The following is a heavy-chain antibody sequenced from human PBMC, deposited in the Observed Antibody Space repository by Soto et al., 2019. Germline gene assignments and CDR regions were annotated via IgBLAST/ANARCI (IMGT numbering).Heavy chain of an antibody. J-gene: IGHJ4*02. Sequence: SETLSLTCTVSGGSISSYYLSWIRQPPGKGLEWIGYIYYSGSTNYNPSLKSRVTISVDTSKNQFSLKLSSVTAADTAVYYCARESAARFLDYWGQGTLVTVSS. CDR2: IYYSGST. CDR3: ARESAARFLDY. CDR1: GGSISSYY. D-gene: IGHD6-6*01. V-gene: IGHV4-59*01.